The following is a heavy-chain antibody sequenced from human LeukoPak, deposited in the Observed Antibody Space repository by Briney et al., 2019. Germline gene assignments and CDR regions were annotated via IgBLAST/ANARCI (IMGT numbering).Heavy chain of an antibody. V-gene: IGHV1-46*01. J-gene: IGHJ5*02. D-gene: IGHD3-16*02. CDR1: GYTFTSYY. CDR2: INPSGGST. CDR3: ARGRHTFGGVIVRFDP. Sequence: GASVKVSCKASGYTFTSYYMHWVRQAPGQGLEWMGIINPSGGSTSYAQKFQGRVTMTRDMSTSTVYIELSSLRSEDTAVYYCARGRHTFGGVIVRFDPWGQGTLVTVSS.